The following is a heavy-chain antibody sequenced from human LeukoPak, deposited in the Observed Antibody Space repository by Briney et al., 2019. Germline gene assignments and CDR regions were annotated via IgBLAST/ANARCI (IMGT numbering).Heavy chain of an antibody. D-gene: IGHD2-2*01. Sequence: GGSLRLSCAASGFTFSSYGMHWVRQAPGKGLEWVAFIRYDGSNKYYADSVKGRFTISRDNSKNTLYLQMNSLRAEDTAVYYCAHIVVVPAATGGGAFDIWGQGTMVTVSS. CDR2: IRYDGSNK. V-gene: IGHV3-30*02. CDR3: AHIVVVPAATGGGAFDI. CDR1: GFTFSSYG. J-gene: IGHJ3*02.